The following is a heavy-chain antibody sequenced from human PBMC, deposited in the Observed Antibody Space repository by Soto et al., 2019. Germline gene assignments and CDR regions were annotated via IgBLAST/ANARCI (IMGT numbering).Heavy chain of an antibody. D-gene: IGHD3-10*01. CDR3: TGITWFRGMDV. J-gene: IGHJ6*02. Sequence: SQTLSLTCVISGDSVSSNSAGWNWTRQSPSRGLEWLGRTYYKSKWNNDYALSVKSRITINPDTSKNQFSLHLYSVTPEDTAVYYCTGITWFRGMDVWGHGTPVTVSS. CDR1: GDSVSSNSAG. V-gene: IGHV6-1*01. CDR2: TYYKSKWNN.